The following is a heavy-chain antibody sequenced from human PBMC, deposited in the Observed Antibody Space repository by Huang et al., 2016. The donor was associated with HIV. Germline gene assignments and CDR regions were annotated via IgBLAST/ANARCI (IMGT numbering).Heavy chain of an antibody. J-gene: IGHJ6*03. CDR3: ARGQGGYYYYYMDV. CDR1: GGSFSGYY. CDR2: ITHSEST. Sequence: QVQLQQWGAGLLRPSETLSLTCAVYGGSFSGYYGTWTRQPPGKGLEVIGEITHSESTTYNPSLKSRVTISVDTSRNQFSMTWTSVTAADTAVYYCARGQGGYYYYYMDVWGKGTTVTVSS. V-gene: IGHV4-34*01.